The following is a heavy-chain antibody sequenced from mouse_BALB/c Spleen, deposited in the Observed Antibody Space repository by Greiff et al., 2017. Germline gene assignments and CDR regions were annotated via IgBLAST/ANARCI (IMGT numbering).Heavy chain of an antibody. CDR3: ARVGTRNAMDY. CDR2: ISTYYGDA. D-gene: IGHD4-1*01. Sequence: VQLQQSGAELVRPGVSVKISCKGSGYTFTDYAMHWVKQSHAKSLEWIGVISTYYGDASYNQKFKGKATMTVDKSSSTAYMELARLTSEDSAIYYCARVGTRNAMDYWGQGTSVTVSS. V-gene: IGHV1S137*01. J-gene: IGHJ4*01. CDR1: GYTFTDYA.